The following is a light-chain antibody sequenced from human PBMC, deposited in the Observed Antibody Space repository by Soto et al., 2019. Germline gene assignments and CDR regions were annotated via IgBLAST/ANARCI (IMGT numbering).Light chain of an antibody. V-gene: IGLV1-40*01. CDR3: QSYDSSLSGSGV. J-gene: IGLJ2*01. Sequence: QSVLTQPPSVSGAPGQRVTISCTGSSSNFGAGYDVHWYQQLPGTAPKLLIYGNSNRPSGVPDRISGSKSGTSASLAITGLQAEDEADYYCQSYDSSLSGSGVFGGGTKVTVL. CDR1: SSNFGAGYD. CDR2: GNS.